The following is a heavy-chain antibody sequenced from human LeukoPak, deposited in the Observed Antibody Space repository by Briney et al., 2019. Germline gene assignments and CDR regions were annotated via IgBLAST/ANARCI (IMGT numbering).Heavy chain of an antibody. CDR1: GFTFSSYA. CDR3: ARDIGDCSSTSCYIFGY. Sequence: GGSLRLSCAASGFTFSSYAMHWVRQAPGKGLEWVAVISYDGSNKYYADSVKGRFTISRDSSKNTLYLQMNSLRAEDTAVYYCARDIGDCSSTSCYIFGYWGQGTLVTVSS. CDR2: ISYDGSNK. J-gene: IGHJ4*02. D-gene: IGHD2-2*02. V-gene: IGHV3-30*01.